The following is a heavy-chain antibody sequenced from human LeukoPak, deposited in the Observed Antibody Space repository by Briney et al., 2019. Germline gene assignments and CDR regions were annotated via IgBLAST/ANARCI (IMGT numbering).Heavy chain of an antibody. CDR3: ARDYYDSSGFGAFDI. CDR1: GYTFTAYY. D-gene: IGHD3-22*01. J-gene: IGHJ3*02. CDR2: INPNSGGT. V-gene: IGHV1-2*02. Sequence: ASVKVSCRASGYTFTAYYMHWVRQAPGQGLEWMGWINPNSGGTNYAQKFQGRVTMTRDTSISTAYMELSRLRSDDTAVYYCARDYYDSSGFGAFDIWGQGTMVTVSS.